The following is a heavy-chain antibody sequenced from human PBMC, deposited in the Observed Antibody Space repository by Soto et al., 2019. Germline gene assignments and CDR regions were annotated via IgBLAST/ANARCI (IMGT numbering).Heavy chain of an antibody. CDR3: ARKSLSNFNWFDP. Sequence: QLQLVQSGTELKKPGASVKVSCKASGYTFTNYGITWVRQAPGQGLEWMGWINADYGNTNNEQKFQGRVTMTTDTSTNTAYMELRSLRSDDTAVYYCARKSLSNFNWFDPWGQGTLVTVSS. CDR1: GYTFTNYG. J-gene: IGHJ5*02. CDR2: INADYGNT. V-gene: IGHV1-18*04. D-gene: IGHD4-4*01.